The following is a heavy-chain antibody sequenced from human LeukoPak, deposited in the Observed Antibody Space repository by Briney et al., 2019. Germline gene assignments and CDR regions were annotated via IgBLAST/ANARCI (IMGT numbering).Heavy chain of an antibody. J-gene: IGHJ4*02. CDR1: GFTFSAYT. Sequence: TGGSLRLSCVASGFTFSAYTMNWVRQAPGKGLEWVSFISSSSTYIYYADSLKGRFTISRDNAKNSLYLQMNSLRAEDTAVYYCARMGSSWYFDYWGQGTLVTFSS. CDR3: ARMGSSWYFDY. V-gene: IGHV3-21*01. CDR2: ISSSSTYI. D-gene: IGHD6-13*01.